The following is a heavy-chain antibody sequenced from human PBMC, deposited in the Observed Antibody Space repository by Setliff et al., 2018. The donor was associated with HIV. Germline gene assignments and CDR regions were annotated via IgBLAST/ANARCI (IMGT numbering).Heavy chain of an antibody. CDR2: IYYSGST. Sequence: SETLSLTCTVSGDSVSSRSYYWSWIRQPPGKGLEWIGYIYYSGSTNYNPSFKGRITISVDTSQNQFSLKLNSVTASDTAVYYCARQAIFGYYDSSGYLDYWGQGTLVTVSS. CDR3: ARQAIFGYYDSSGYLDY. V-gene: IGHV4-61*01. J-gene: IGHJ4*02. D-gene: IGHD3-22*01. CDR1: GDSVSSRSYY.